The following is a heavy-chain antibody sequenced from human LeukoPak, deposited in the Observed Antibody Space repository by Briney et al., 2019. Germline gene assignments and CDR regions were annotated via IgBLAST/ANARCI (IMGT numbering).Heavy chain of an antibody. CDR1: GGSFSGYY. CDR2: INHSGST. D-gene: IGHD6-19*01. CDR3: AKAVAGIAFDY. V-gene: IGHV4-34*01. Sequence: SETLSLTCAVYGGSFSGYYWSWIRQPPGKGLEWIGEINHSGSTNYNPSLKSRVTISVDTSKNQFSLKLSSVTAADTAVYYCAKAVAGIAFDYWGQGTLVTVSS. J-gene: IGHJ4*02.